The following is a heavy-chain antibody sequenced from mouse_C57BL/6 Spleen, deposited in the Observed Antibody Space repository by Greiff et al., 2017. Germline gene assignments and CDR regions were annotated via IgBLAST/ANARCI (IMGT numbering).Heavy chain of an antibody. V-gene: IGHV5-17*01. CDR2: ISSGSSTI. D-gene: IGHD2-5*01. J-gene: IGHJ3*01. CDR3: ARSTMESNYGAY. Sequence: DVQLVESGGGLVKPGGSLKLSCAASGFTFSDYGMHWVRQAPEKGLEWVAYISSGSSTIYYADTVKGRFTISRDNAKNTLFLQMTSLRSEDTAMYYCARSTMESNYGAYWGQGTLVTVSA. CDR1: GFTFSDYG.